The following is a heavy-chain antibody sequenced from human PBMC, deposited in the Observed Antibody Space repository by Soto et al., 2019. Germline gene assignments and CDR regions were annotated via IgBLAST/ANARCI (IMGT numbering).Heavy chain of an antibody. D-gene: IGHD3-22*01. Sequence: SETLSLTCTVSGGSISSSSYYWGWIRQPPGKGLEWIGSIYYSGSTYYNPSLKSRVTISVDTSKNQFSLKLSSVTAADTAVYYCARHRRSTYYYDSSGPDYWGQGTLVTVSS. J-gene: IGHJ4*02. CDR1: GGSISSSSYY. CDR3: ARHRRSTYYYDSSGPDY. CDR2: IYYSGST. V-gene: IGHV4-39*01.